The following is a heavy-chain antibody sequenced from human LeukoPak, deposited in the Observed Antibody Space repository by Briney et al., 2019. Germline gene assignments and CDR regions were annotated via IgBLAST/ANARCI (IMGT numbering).Heavy chain of an antibody. CDR3: AKDVAYGDYGGDYYYGMDV. D-gene: IGHD4-17*01. CDR2: ISGSGGST. CDR1: GFTFSSYA. J-gene: IGHJ6*02. V-gene: IGHV3-23*01. Sequence: GGSLRLSCAASGFTFSSYAMSWVRQAPGKGLEWVSAISGSGGSTYYADSVKGRFTISRDNSKDTLYLQMNSLRAEDTAVYYCAKDVAYGDYGGDYYYGMDVWGQGTTVTVSS.